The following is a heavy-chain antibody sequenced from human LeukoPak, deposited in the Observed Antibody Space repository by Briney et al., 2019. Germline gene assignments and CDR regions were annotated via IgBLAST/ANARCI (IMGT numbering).Heavy chain of an antibody. CDR1: GGSISSYY. CDR3: ARLIAARVVPWFDP. Sequence: SETLSLTCTVSGGSISSYYWSWIRQPPGKGLEWIGYIYYSGSTNYNPFLKSRVTISVDTSKNQFSLKLSSVTAADTAVYYCARLIAARVVPWFDPWGQGTLVTVSS. CDR2: IYYSGST. V-gene: IGHV4-59*01. J-gene: IGHJ5*02. D-gene: IGHD6-6*01.